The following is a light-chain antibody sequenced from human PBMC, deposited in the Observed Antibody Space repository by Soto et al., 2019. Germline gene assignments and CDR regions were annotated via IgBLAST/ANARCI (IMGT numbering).Light chain of an antibody. CDR3: LQYYNFPRT. V-gene: IGKV1-5*03. CDR1: QSISSW. J-gene: IGKJ1*01. CDR2: KAS. Sequence: DIQMTQSPSTLSASVGDRVTITCRASQSISSWLAWYQQKPGKAPKLLIYKASSLESGVPPRFSGSGSGTEFSLTISSLQPEDFATYYCLQYYNFPRTFGQGTKVDIK.